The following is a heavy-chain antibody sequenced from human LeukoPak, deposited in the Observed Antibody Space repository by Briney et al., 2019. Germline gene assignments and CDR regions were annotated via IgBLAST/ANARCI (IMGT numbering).Heavy chain of an antibody. CDR1: GCSISSYY. CDR2: IYYSGST. CDR3: ARYNYCSSTSCYYYYYMDV. J-gene: IGHJ6*03. D-gene: IGHD2-2*01. Sequence: PSETLSLTCTGCGCSISSYYWSWIRQPPGKGLEWIGYIYYSGSTNYNPSLKSRVTISVDTSKNQFSLKLSSVTAADTAVYYCARYNYCSSTSCYYYYYMDVWGKGTTVTVSS. V-gene: IGHV4-59*01.